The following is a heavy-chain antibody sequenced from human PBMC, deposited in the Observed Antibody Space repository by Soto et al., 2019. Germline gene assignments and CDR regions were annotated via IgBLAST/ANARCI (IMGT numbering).Heavy chain of an antibody. D-gene: IGHD2-8*01. CDR3: ARDITVNGVNWFDP. Sequence: QVQLVESGGGVVQPGRSLRLSCAASGFTFSSYGMHWVRQAPGEGLEWVAVIWYDGSNKYYADSVKGRFTISRDNXXNTLSLQTNSLRVEDTAVYYCARDITVNGVNWFDPWGQVTLVTVSS. CDR1: GFTFSSYG. V-gene: IGHV3-33*08. CDR2: IWYDGSNK. J-gene: IGHJ5*02.